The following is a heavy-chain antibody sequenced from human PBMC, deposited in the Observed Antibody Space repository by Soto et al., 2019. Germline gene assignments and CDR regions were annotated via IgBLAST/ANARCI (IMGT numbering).Heavy chain of an antibody. CDR1: GYTFTSYY. CDR3: ARVARTGTTSDAFDI. CDR2: INPSGGST. D-gene: IGHD1-7*01. J-gene: IGHJ3*02. Sequence: GASVKVSCKASGYTFTSYYMHWVRQAPGQGLEWMGIINPSGGSTSYAQKLQGRVTMTGDTSTSTVYMELSSLRSEDTAVYYCARVARTGTTSDAFDIWGQGTMVTVSS. V-gene: IGHV1-46*01.